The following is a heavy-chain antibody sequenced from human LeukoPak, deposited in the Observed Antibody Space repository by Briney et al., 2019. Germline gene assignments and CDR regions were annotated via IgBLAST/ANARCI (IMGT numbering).Heavy chain of an antibody. Sequence: GESLKISCKGSGYSFTSYWIGWVRQMPGEGLEWMGIIYPGDPDTRYSPSFQGQVTISADKSISTAYLQWSSLKASDTAMCYCARSPATYCSSTSCYSRDYWGQGTLVTVSS. V-gene: IGHV5-51*01. CDR2: IYPGDPDT. CDR3: ARSPATYCSSTSCYSRDY. J-gene: IGHJ4*02. CDR1: GYSFTSYW. D-gene: IGHD2-2*01.